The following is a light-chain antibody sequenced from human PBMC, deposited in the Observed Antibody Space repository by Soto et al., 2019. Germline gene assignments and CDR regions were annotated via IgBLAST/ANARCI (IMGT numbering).Light chain of an antibody. Sequence: DIQLTQSPSSLSASIGDSVTITCQASQDISTSLNWYHRRPGKAPKLLITDASTLQTGVPPRFRGSGAGTDFSFTISRLQPEDFGECYCQQYENVPTFGQGTKVDIK. CDR1: QDISTS. J-gene: IGKJ2*01. V-gene: IGKV1-33*01. CDR2: DAS. CDR3: QQYENVPT.